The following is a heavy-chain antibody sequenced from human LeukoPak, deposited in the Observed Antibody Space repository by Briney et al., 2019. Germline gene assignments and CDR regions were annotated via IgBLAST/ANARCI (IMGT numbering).Heavy chain of an antibody. J-gene: IGHJ5*02. CDR3: ARAPYGSSSSGKHWFDP. CDR2: TYYRSKWYN. Sequence: SQTLSLTCAISGDSVSSNSAAWHWIRQSPSRGLEWLGRTYYRSKWYNDYAGSVQSRITINPDTSKNQFSLQLNSVTPEDTAVYYCARAPYGSSSSGKHWFDPWGQGTLVTVSS. CDR1: GDSVSSNSAA. V-gene: IGHV6-1*01. D-gene: IGHD6-6*01.